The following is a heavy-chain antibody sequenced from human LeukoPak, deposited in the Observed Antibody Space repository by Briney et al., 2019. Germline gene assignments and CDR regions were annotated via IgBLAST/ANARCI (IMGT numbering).Heavy chain of an antibody. CDR1: GFTFSTYS. CDR3: ARGTHYYGSGSYYLGDY. V-gene: IGHV3-48*04. Sequence: PGGSLRLSCAASGFTFSTYSMNWVRQAPGKGLEWISYITDDSNTMYYVDSVKGRFTISRDNAKNTLYLQMNSLRAEDTAVYYCARGTHYYGSGSYYLGDYWGQGTLVTVSS. D-gene: IGHD3-10*01. CDR2: ITDDSNTM. J-gene: IGHJ4*02.